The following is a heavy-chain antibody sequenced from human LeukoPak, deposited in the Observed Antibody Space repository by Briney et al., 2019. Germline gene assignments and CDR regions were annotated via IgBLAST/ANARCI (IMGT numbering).Heavy chain of an antibody. Sequence: GGSLRLSCAASGFSFTTYWMGWVRQAPGKGLEWVANINQDGTEKYYVDSVKGGLTISRDNGKNYLYLQMNSLRVENTAVHYCAKLAKYFYGSETFYYFEHWGQGTPVTASS. D-gene: IGHD3-10*01. V-gene: IGHV3-7*01. J-gene: IGHJ4*02. CDR1: GFSFTTYW. CDR3: AKLAKYFYGSETFYYFEH. CDR2: INQDGTEK.